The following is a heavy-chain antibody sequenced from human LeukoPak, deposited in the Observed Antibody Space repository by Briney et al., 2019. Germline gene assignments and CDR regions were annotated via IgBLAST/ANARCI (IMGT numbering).Heavy chain of an antibody. D-gene: IGHD6-19*01. Sequence: PGGSLRLSCAASGFTFSDYYMSWIRQAPGKGLEWVSYISSSGSTIYYADSVKGRFTISRDNAKNSLYLQMNSLRAEDTAVYYCAKDSSGWFILIDYWGQGTLVTVSS. CDR2: ISSSGSTI. V-gene: IGHV3-11*01. J-gene: IGHJ4*02. CDR3: AKDSSGWFILIDY. CDR1: GFTFSDYY.